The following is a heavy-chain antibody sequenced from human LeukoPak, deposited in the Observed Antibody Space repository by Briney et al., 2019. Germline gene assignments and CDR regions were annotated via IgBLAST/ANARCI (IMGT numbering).Heavy chain of an antibody. CDR2: ISGSAGST. Sequence: GGSLRLSCAASGFTFTGYAMSWVRQAPGKGLEWVSVISGSAGSTIYADSVKGRFTISRDKSRNTLSLQMNSLRVDDTAVYYCAKGFMTPDFWGQGTLVTVSS. D-gene: IGHD2-15*01. V-gene: IGHV3-23*01. CDR3: AKGFMTPDF. CDR1: GFTFTGYA. J-gene: IGHJ4*02.